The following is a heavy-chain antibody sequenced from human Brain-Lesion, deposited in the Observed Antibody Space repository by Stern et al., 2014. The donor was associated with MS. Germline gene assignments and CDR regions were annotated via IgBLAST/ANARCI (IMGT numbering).Heavy chain of an antibody. D-gene: IGHD2-2*01. CDR1: GGSISSGGYY. CDR3: ARGRVVPGFQYYATDV. J-gene: IGHJ6*02. Sequence: VQLVESGPGLVKPSQTLSLSCTVSGGSISSGGYYWSWIRQPAGKGLEWIGRIFTSGSTSYNPSLKSRVTISIDPPKNQFSLRLNSMTAADTAVYYCARGRVVPGFQYYATDVWGQGTTVIVSS. V-gene: IGHV4-61*02. CDR2: IFTSGST.